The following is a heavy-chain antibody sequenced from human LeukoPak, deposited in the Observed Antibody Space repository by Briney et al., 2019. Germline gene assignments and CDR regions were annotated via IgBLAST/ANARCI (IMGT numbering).Heavy chain of an antibody. CDR1: GGTFSSYA. D-gene: IGHD1-26*01. V-gene: IGHV1-69*06. J-gene: IGHJ4*02. CDR2: IIPIFGTA. Sequence: SVKVSCKASGGTFSSYAISWVRQAPGQGLEWMGGIIPIFGTANYAQKFQDRLTVSRDTSTSTVYMELSSLRSDDSAVYFCATSGSYHKYYFDFWGQGTLVTVSS. CDR3: ATSGSYHKYYFDF.